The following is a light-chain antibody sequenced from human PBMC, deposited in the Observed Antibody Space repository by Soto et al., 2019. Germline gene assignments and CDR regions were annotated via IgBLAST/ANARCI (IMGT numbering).Light chain of an antibody. CDR2: GAS. J-gene: IGKJ1*01. V-gene: IGKV3-15*01. CDR1: QSVSNN. CDR3: QQYHYWWT. Sequence: EIVMTQSPATLSVSPGEKATLSCRAGQSVSNNLAWFQQKPGQVPRLLIYGASNRATGVSARFSGSGSGTEFTLTISSLQSEDFAVYYCQQYHYWWTFGQGTKVDIK.